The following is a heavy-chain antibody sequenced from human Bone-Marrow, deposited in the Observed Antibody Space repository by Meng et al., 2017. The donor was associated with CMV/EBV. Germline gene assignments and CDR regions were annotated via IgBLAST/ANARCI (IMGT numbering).Heavy chain of an antibody. CDR1: GFTFDDYA. Sequence: GGSLRLSCAASGFTFDDYAMHWVRQAPGKGLEWVSGISWNSGSIGYADSVKGRFTISRDNAKNSLYLQMNSLRAEDTAVYYCAKDGADIVVEPAAMGYYGMDVWGQGTTVTVSS. J-gene: IGHJ6*02. D-gene: IGHD2-2*01. V-gene: IGHV3-9*01. CDR2: ISWNSGSI. CDR3: AKDGADIVVEPAAMGYYGMDV.